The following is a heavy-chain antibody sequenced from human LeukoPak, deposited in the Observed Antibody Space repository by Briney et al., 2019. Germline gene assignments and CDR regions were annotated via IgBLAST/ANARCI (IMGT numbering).Heavy chain of an antibody. CDR2: ISSNGGST. D-gene: IGHD2-2*01. Sequence: PGGSLRLSCSASGFTFSSYAMHWVRQAPGKGLEYVSAISSNGGSTYYADSVKGRFTISRDNSKNTLYLQMSSPRAEDTAVYYCVKGRVVPAAPLDYWGQGTLVTVSS. V-gene: IGHV3-64D*06. J-gene: IGHJ4*02. CDR3: VKGRVVPAAPLDY. CDR1: GFTFSSYA.